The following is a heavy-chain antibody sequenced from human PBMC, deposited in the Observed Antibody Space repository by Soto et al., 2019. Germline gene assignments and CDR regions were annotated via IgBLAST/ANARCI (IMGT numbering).Heavy chain of an antibody. J-gene: IGHJ3*02. CDR3: ARERTYQLSGDDALDI. CDR2: IYSSGST. Sequence: SETLPLTCSVSGGSINNYNWNWIRQSAGKGVEWIGRIYSSGSTNYNPSLKSRVTMSVDTSNNQISLRLTSVTAADTAMYYCARERTYQLSGDDALDIWGQGTMVTVSS. CDR1: GGSINNYN. V-gene: IGHV4-4*07. D-gene: IGHD2-2*01.